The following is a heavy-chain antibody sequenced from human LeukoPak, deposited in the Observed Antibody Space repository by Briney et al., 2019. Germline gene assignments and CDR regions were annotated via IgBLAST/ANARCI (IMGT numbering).Heavy chain of an antibody. J-gene: IGHJ3*02. D-gene: IGHD3-10*01. CDR3: ARARRGDLRFGEAFRHNKAVRAFDI. V-gene: IGHV3-48*03. CDR1: GFTFSSYE. Sequence: SGGSLRLSCAASGFTFSSYEMNWVRQAPGKGLEWVSYISSSGSTIYYADSVKGRFTISRDNAKNSLYLQMNSLRAEDMAVYYCARARRGDLRFGEAFRHNKAVRAFDIWGQGTMVTVSS. CDR2: ISSSGSTI.